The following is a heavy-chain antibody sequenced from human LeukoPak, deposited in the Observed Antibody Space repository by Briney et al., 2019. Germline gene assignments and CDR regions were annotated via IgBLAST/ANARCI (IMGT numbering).Heavy chain of an antibody. Sequence: PSETLSLTCAVSGGSINSDNWWSWVRQPPGKGLEWIGEIFHSGSTNYNPSLKSRVTISMDKSANEFSLKLSSVTAADTAVYYCARVKSTYYGILHGNADSFDLWGQGTLVTVSS. D-gene: IGHD3-9*01. V-gene: IGHV4-4*02. J-gene: IGHJ5*02. CDR2: IFHSGST. CDR1: GGSINSDNW. CDR3: ARVKSTYYGILHGNADSFDL.